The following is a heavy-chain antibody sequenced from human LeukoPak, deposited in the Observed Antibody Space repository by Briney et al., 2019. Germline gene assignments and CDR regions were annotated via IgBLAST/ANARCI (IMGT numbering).Heavy chain of an antibody. Sequence: GASVKVSCKASGYTFTSYHMHWVRQAPGQGLEWMGIINPSGGSTSYAQKFQGRVTMTRDTSTSTVYMELSSLRSEDTAVYYCVTIDEGIAVSGSAEYFQHRGQGTLVTVSS. V-gene: IGHV1-46*01. CDR3: VTIDEGIAVSGSAEYFQH. CDR2: INPSGGST. D-gene: IGHD6-19*01. J-gene: IGHJ1*01. CDR1: GYTFTSYH.